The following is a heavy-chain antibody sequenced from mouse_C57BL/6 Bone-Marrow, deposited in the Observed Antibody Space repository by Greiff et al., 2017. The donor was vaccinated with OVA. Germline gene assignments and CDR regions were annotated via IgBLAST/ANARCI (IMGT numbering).Heavy chain of an antibody. CDR1: GFSFNTYA. Sequence: EVQGVESGGGLVQPKGSLKLSCAASGFSFNTYAMNWVRQAPGKGLEWVARIRSKSNNYATYYADSVKDRFTISRDDSESMLYLQMNNLKTEDTAMYYCVSYDGPFAYWGQGTLVTVSA. D-gene: IGHD1-2*01. CDR3: VSYDGPFAY. J-gene: IGHJ3*01. V-gene: IGHV10-1*01. CDR2: IRSKSNNYAT.